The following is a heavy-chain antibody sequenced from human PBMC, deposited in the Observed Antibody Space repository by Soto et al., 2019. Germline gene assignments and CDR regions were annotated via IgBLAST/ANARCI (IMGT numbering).Heavy chain of an antibody. J-gene: IGHJ5*02. CDR3: ARLVWSYGTWFDP. Sequence: PSETLSLTCTVSGGSISSYYWSWIRQPPGKGLEWIGYIYYSGSTNYNPSLKSRVTISVETSKNQFSLKLSSVTAADTAVYYCARLVWSYGTWFDPWGQGTLVTVSS. CDR2: IYYSGST. CDR1: GGSISSYY. V-gene: IGHV4-59*08. D-gene: IGHD5-18*01.